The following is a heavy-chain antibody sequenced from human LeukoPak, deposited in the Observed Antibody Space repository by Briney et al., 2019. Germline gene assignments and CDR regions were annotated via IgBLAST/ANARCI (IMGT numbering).Heavy chain of an antibody. Sequence: ASVKVSCKASGYTFTSYDINWVRQATGQGLEWMGWMNPNSGNTGYAQKFQGRVTMTRNTSISTAYMELSSLRSEDTAVYYCARAGGFCGRISCPYYFDYWGQGSLVAVSS. CDR2: MNPNSGNT. J-gene: IGHJ4*02. V-gene: IGHV1-8*01. CDR3: ARAGGFCGRISCPYYFDY. D-gene: IGHD2-15*01. CDR1: GYTFTSYD.